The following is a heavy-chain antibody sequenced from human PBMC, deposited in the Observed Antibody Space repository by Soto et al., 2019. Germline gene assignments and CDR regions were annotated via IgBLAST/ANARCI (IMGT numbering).Heavy chain of an antibody. CDR3: ARDYYDSSGYYGVGYYFDY. J-gene: IGHJ4*02. Sequence: PGGSLRLSCAAPGFTFSSYWMSWVRQAPGKGLEWVANIKQDGSEKYYVDSVKGRFTISRDNAKNSLHLQMNSLRAEDTAVYYCARDYYDSSGYYGVGYYFDYWGQGTLVTVSS. V-gene: IGHV3-7*03. D-gene: IGHD3-22*01. CDR2: IKQDGSEK. CDR1: GFTFSSYW.